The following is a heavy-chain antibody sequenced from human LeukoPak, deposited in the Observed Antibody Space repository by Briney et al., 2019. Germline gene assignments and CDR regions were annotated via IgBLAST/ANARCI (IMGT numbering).Heavy chain of an antibody. Sequence: ASVKVSCKASGYTFTSYAMHWVRQAPGQRLEWMGWINAGNGNTEYSQKFQGRVTITRDTSASTAYMELSSLRSEDTAVYYCARGPFLGYCSSTSCPDAFDIWGQGTMVTVSS. CDR2: INAGNGNT. J-gene: IGHJ3*02. CDR3: ARGPFLGYCSSTSCPDAFDI. V-gene: IGHV1-3*01. D-gene: IGHD2-2*01. CDR1: GYTFTSYA.